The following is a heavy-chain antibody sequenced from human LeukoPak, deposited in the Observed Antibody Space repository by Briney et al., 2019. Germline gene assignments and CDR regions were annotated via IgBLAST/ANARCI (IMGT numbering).Heavy chain of an antibody. CDR2: IYYSGST. CDR1: GGSISSSSYY. J-gene: IGHJ4*02. V-gene: IGHV4-39*01. D-gene: IGHD6-19*01. Sequence: SETLSLTCTVSGGSISSSSYYWGWIRQPPGKGLEWIGSIYYSGSTYYNPSLKSRVTISVDTSKNQFSLKLGSVTAADTAVYYCARSEVYSSGSDFDYWGQGTLVTVSS. CDR3: ARSEVYSSGSDFDY.